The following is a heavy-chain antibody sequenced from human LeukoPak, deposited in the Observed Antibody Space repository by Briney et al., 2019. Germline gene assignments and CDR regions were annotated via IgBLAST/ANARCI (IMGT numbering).Heavy chain of an antibody. CDR2: ISYDGSNK. CDR3: ARAGHHWNDACEAFEI. CDR1: GFTFSSYG. Sequence: GGSLRLSCAASGFTFSSYGMHWVRQAPSKGLEWVAVISYDGSNKYYADSVKGRFTISRDNSKNTLYLQMNSLRAEDTAVYYCARAGHHWNDACEAFEIWGQGTMVTVSS. J-gene: IGHJ3*02. D-gene: IGHD1-1*01. V-gene: IGHV3-30*03.